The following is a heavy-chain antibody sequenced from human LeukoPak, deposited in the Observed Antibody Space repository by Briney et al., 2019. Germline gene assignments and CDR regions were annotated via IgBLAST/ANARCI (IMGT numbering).Heavy chain of an antibody. V-gene: IGHV1-24*01. J-gene: IGHJ5*02. D-gene: IGHD3-3*01. CDR1: GYTLTELS. CDR3: ATDRVRRHDKGFLDWLDP. CDR2: FDPEEGET. Sequence: ASVKVSCKVSGYTLTELSMHWVRQAPGKGLEWMGGFDPEEGETIYAQKFRGRVTMTEDTSTDTAYMELSSLRSEDTAVYYCATDRVRRHDKGFLDWLDPWGQRTLVTVSS.